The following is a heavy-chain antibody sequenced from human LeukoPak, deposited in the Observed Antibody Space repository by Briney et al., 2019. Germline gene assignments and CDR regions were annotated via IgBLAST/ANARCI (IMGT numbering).Heavy chain of an antibody. V-gene: IGHV3-11*01. J-gene: IGHJ5*02. CDR1: GFTFSDYY. CDR3: AKVPIPKPLQQLVPWFDP. D-gene: IGHD6-13*01. CDR2: VSSSGSTI. Sequence: TGGSLRLSCAASGFTFSDYYMSWIRQAPGKGLEWVSYVSSSGSTIYYADSVKGRFTISRDNAKNSLYLQMNSLRAEDTALYYCAKVPIPKPLQQLVPWFDPWGQGTLVTVSS.